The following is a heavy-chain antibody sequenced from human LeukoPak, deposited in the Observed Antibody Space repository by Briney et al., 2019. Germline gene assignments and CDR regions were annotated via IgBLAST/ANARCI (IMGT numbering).Heavy chain of an antibody. CDR3: ARVCQQLVRRYYYYYGMDV. CDR1: GGSISSSPYY. Sequence: SETLSLTCTVSGGSISSSPYYWAWIRQPPGKGLEWIGRIYISGSTNYNPSLKSRVTMSVDTSKNQFSLNLSSVTAADTAVYYCARVCQQLVRRYYYYYGMDVWGQGTTVTVSS. J-gene: IGHJ6*02. V-gene: IGHV4-61*05. D-gene: IGHD6-13*01. CDR2: IYISGST.